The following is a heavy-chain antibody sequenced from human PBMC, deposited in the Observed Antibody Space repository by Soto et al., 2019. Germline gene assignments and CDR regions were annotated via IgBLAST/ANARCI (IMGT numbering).Heavy chain of an antibody. CDR1: GGSISSYY. D-gene: IGHD5-12*01. CDR2: IYYSGST. CDR3: ARRYSGYDYALYFDY. Sequence: PSETLSLTCTVSGGSISSYYWSWIRQPPGKGLEWIGYIYYSGSTNYNPSLKSRVTILVDTSKNQFSLKLCSVTAADTAVYYCARRYSGYDYALYFDYWGQGTLVTVSS. J-gene: IGHJ4*02. V-gene: IGHV4-59*08.